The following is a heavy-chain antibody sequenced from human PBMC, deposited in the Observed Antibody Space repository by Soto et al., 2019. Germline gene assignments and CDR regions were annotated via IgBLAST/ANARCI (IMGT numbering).Heavy chain of an antibody. CDR2: INPSGGST. J-gene: IGHJ4*02. V-gene: IGHV1-46*01. Sequence: GASVKVSCKASGYTFTNYYMHWVRQAPGQGLEWMGIINPSGGSTSYAQNLQGRVTMTTDPSTSTAYMELRSLRSDDTAVYYCARDLPPVDYWGQGTLVNVS. CDR3: ARDLPPVDY. CDR1: GYTFTNYY.